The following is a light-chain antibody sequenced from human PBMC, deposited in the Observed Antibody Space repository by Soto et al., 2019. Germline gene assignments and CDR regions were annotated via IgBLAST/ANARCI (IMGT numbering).Light chain of an antibody. CDR3: CSYAGSSTVV. Sequence: QSALTQPASVSGSPGQSITISCTGTSSDVGSYNLVSWYQQHSGKAPKLMIYEVSKRPSGVSNRFSGSKSGNTASLTISGLQAEDEADYYCCSYAGSSTVVFGTGTKLTVL. J-gene: IGLJ1*01. V-gene: IGLV2-23*02. CDR1: SSDVGSYNL. CDR2: EVS.